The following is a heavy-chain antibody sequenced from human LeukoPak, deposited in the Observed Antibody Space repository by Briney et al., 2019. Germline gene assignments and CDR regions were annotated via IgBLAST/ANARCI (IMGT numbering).Heavy chain of an antibody. V-gene: IGHV4-30-2*01. CDR1: GVSISSGGYY. CDR3: ASFEGQQILFGFAI. CDR2: IYHSGST. Sequence: PSETLSLTCTVAGVSISSGGYYWSWIRQPPGKGLEWIGYIYHSGSTYYNPSLKSRVTISVDRSKNQFSLKLSSVTAADTAVYYCASFEGQQILFGFAIWGQGTMVTVSS. J-gene: IGHJ3*02. D-gene: IGHD6-13*01.